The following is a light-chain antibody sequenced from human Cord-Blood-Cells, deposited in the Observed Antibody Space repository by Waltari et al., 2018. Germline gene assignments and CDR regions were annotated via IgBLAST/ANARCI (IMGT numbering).Light chain of an antibody. J-gene: IGLJ3*02. V-gene: IGLV3-21*03. CDR1: NIGSKS. CDR2: GDR. CDR3: QVWDSSSDHHWV. Sequence: SYVLTQPPSASVAPGKTARITCGGNNIGSKSVHWYQQKPGQAPVLVVYGDRDRPSGIPERFSGSNSGNTATLTISRVEAGDEADYYCQVWDSSSDHHWVFGGGTKLTVL.